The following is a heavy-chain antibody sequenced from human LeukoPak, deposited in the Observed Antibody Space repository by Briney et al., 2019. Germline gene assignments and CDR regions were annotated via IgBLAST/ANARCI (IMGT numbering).Heavy chain of an antibody. V-gene: IGHV4-59*12. D-gene: IGHD2-21*02. Sequence: PSETLSLTCTVSGGSISSYYWSWIRQPPGKGLEWIGYIYYSGSTNYNPSLKSRVTISVDTSKNQFSLKLSSVTAADTAVYYCARDGGDSVRDAFDIWGQGTMVTVSS. CDR3: ARDGGDSVRDAFDI. J-gene: IGHJ3*02. CDR1: GGSISSYY. CDR2: IYYSGST.